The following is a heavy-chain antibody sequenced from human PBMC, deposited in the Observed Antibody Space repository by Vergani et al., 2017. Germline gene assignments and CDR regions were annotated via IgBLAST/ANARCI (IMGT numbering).Heavy chain of an antibody. J-gene: IGHJ6*03. Sequence: VQLLESGGGRVQPGRSLRLSCAASGFSFSSHAIHWVRQAPGKGLEWVAVISNDGSKKYYADSVKGRFTISRDNSKNTLDLQMNSLRTQDTAVYYCAKAGSVTSGSLQYNCYMDVWGKGTTVTVS. CDR3: AKAGSVTSGSLQYNCYMDV. D-gene: IGHD3-10*01. CDR1: GFSFSSHA. CDR2: ISNDGSKK. V-gene: IGHV3-30*18.